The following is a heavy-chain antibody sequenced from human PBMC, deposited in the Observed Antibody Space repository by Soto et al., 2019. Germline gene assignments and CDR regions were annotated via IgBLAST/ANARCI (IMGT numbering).Heavy chain of an antibody. Sequence: QVQLQESGPGLVKPSQTLSLTCTVSGGSISSGAYYWSWIRQHPGKVLEWIGYIDYSGSNSYNPSLKRRVTLSVDTSKNQFSLKLSSMTAADTAVYYCARESRVVFNAPFVSWGQGTLVTVSS. CDR2: IDYSGSN. CDR3: ARESRVVFNAPFVS. V-gene: IGHV4-31*03. D-gene: IGHD3-10*01. CDR1: GGSISSGAYY. J-gene: IGHJ4*02.